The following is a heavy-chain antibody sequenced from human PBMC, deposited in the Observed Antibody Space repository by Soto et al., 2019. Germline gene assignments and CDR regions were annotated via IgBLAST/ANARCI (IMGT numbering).Heavy chain of an antibody. D-gene: IGHD5-18*01. J-gene: IGHJ4*02. CDR2: INHSGST. Sequence: SETLSLTCAVYGGSFSGYYWSWIRQPPGKGLEWIGEINHSGSTNYNPSLKSRVTISVDTSKNQFSLKLSSVTAADTAVYYCARVRISYSSIHRPYYFDYWGQGTLVTVSS. CDR1: GGSFSGYY. V-gene: IGHV4-34*01. CDR3: ARVRISYSSIHRPYYFDY.